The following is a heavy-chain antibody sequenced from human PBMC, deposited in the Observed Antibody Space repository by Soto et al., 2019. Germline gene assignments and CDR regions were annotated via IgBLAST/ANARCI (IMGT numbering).Heavy chain of an antibody. V-gene: IGHV3-23*01. CDR2: ISESGITT. D-gene: IGHD6-6*01. CDR1: GFTFSRYA. J-gene: IGHJ5*02. Sequence: PGGALGLSCAASGFTFSRYAVSWVRQAPGKGLECVSAISESGITTDYADAVRGRVTISIDKANGSLYMQMMVLRVDDAAEYFCAKHVDSPPIAARRTCLDPSGQGTLVTVSS. CDR3: AKHVDSPPIAARRTCLDP.